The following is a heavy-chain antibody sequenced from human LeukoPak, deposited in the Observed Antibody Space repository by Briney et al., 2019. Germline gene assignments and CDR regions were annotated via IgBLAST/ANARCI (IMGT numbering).Heavy chain of an antibody. D-gene: IGHD3-9*01. J-gene: IGHJ4*02. CDR3: ARARYFDWLDGYYFDY. CDR2: IYYSGST. Sequence: SETLSLTCTVSGYSISSGYYWGWIRQPPGKGLEWIGYIYYSGSTNYNPSLKSRVTISVDTSKNQFSLKLSSVTAADTAVYYCARARYFDWLDGYYFDYWGQGTLVTVSS. V-gene: IGHV4-38-2*02. CDR1: GYSISSGYY.